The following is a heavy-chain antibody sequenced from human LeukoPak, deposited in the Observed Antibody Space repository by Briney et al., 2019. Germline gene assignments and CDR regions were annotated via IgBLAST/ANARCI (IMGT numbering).Heavy chain of an antibody. CDR3: VKDEGYCSSVRCSPSY. Sequence: GGSLTLSWAASGFNFRNYPMHWVRQAPGKVLEYVSSIGGNGDTTYSEEYVKRRVTISRENSKTTLYLQLSSLRAEDTAVYYCVKDEGYCSSVRCSPSYWGQGTLVTVSS. D-gene: IGHD2-2*01. CDR2: IGGNGDTT. J-gene: IGHJ4*02. CDR1: GFNFRNYP. V-gene: IGHV3-64D*06.